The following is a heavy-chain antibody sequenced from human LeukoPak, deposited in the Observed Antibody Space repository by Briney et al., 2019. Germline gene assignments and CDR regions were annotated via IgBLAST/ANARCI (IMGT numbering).Heavy chain of an antibody. J-gene: IGHJ1*01. CDR3: ARSYSSGWYRGFEYFQH. Sequence: SETVSLTCAVSGYSISSGYYWGWIRQPPGKGLEWIGSIYHSGSTYYNPSLKSRVTISVDTSKNQFSLKLSSVTAADTAVYYCARSYSSGWYRGFEYFQHWGQGTLVTVSS. CDR1: GYSISSGYY. V-gene: IGHV4-38-2*01. D-gene: IGHD6-19*01. CDR2: IYHSGST.